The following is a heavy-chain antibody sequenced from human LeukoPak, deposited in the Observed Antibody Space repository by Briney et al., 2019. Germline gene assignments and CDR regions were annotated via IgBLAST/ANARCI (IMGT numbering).Heavy chain of an antibody. J-gene: IGHJ2*01. Sequence: PSETLSLTCTVSGGSISSGGYYWSWIRQPPGKGLEWIGYIYHSGSTYYNPSLKSRVTISVDRSKNQFSLKLSSVTAADTAVYYCARGRGIFGVVKVWWYFDLWGRGTLVTVSS. CDR1: GGSISSGGYY. V-gene: IGHV4-30-2*01. D-gene: IGHD3-3*01. CDR2: IYHSGST. CDR3: ARGRGIFGVVKVWWYFDL.